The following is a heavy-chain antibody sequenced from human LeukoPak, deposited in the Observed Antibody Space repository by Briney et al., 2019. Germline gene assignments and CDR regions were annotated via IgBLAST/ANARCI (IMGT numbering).Heavy chain of an antibody. J-gene: IGHJ4*02. CDR1: GFTFSSYS. D-gene: IGHD3-16*01. CDR2: ISSSSSYI. CDR3: ARVPSDTASYRKALRGEFYYFDY. V-gene: IGHV3-21*01. Sequence: GGSLRLSCAASGFTFSSYSMNWVRQAPGKGLEWVSSISSSSSYIYHADSVKGRFTISRDNAKNSLYLQMNSLRAEDTAVYYCARVPSDTASYRKALRGEFYYFDYWGQGTLVTVSS.